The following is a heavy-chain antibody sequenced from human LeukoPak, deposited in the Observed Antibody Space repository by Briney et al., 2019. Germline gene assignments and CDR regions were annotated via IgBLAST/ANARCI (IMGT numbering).Heavy chain of an antibody. V-gene: IGHV1-8*01. CDR3: ARGGGLEQWPTTEADY. CDR1: GYTFTSYD. D-gene: IGHD6-19*01. CDR2: MNPNSGNT. Sequence: ASVKVSCKASGYTFTSYDINWVRQATGQGLEWMGWMNPNSGNTGYAQKFQGRVTMTRNTSISTAYMELSSLRSEDTAVYYCARGGGLEQWPTTEADYRGQGTLVTVSS. J-gene: IGHJ4*02.